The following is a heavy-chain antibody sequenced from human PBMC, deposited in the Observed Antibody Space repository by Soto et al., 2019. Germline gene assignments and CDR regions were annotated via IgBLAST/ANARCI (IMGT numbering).Heavy chain of an antibody. D-gene: IGHD4-17*01. CDR2: INPNSGGT. J-gene: IGHJ5*02. V-gene: IGHV1-2*02. CDR1: GYTFTGYY. CDR3: ARDPYYGDYEAWFDP. Sequence: GASVKVSCKASGYTFTGYYMHWVRQAPGQGLEWMGWINPNSGGTNYAQKFQGRVTMTRDTSISTAYMELSRLRSDDTAVYYWARDPYYGDYEAWFDPWGQGTLVTVSS.